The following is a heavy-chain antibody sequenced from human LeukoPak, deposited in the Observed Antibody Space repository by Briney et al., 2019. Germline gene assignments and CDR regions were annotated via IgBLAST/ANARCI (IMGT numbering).Heavy chain of an antibody. CDR2: MYYTGSF. J-gene: IGHJ5*02. Sequence: SETLSLTCNVSGGSIRGYYWAWIRQPPGKGLECIGYMYYTGSFNYNPSLESRVTMSVDTSKNLFSLSLNSVTAADSAMYYCARGGGHNGWFDPWGQGALVTVSS. CDR1: GGSIRGYY. V-gene: IGHV4-59*01. D-gene: IGHD1-1*01. CDR3: ARGGGHNGWFDP.